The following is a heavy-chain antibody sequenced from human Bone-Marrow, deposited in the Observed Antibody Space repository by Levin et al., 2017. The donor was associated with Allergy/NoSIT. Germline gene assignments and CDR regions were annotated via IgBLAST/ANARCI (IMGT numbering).Heavy chain of an antibody. CDR2: IDPHDSFT. CDR3: VRRTGPYGGYFDY. V-gene: IGHV5-10-1*01. Sequence: ASVKVSCEISGYSFTDHWVNWVRQMPGKGLEWVGNIDPHDSFTNYSPSFRGHVTISADKSINTAYLQWSSLKASDTAIYYCVRRTGPYGGYFDYWGQGTLVTVSS. D-gene: IGHD4-23*01. CDR1: GYSFTDHW. J-gene: IGHJ4*02.